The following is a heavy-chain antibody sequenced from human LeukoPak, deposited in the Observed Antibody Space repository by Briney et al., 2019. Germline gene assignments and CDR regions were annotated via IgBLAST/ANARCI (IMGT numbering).Heavy chain of an antibody. CDR1: GFTLSTFA. D-gene: IGHD2-8*02. CDR2: IFPSGSEI. V-gene: IGHV3-23*01. Sequence: GGSLRLSCAASGFTLSTFAMIWVRQPPGKGLEWVSSIFPSGSEIHYADSVRGRFTISRDNSKSTLSLQMNSPRAEDTAIYYCATYRQVLLPFESWGQGTLVTVSS. CDR3: ATYRQVLLPFES. J-gene: IGHJ4*02.